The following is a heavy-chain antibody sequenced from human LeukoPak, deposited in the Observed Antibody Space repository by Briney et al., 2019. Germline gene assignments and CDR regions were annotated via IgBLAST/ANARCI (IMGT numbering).Heavy chain of an antibody. CDR1: GYSFTSYW. V-gene: IGHV5-51*01. Sequence: GESLKISCKGSGYSFTSYWIGWVRQMPGKGLEWMGIIYPGDSDTRYSPSFQGQVTISADKSINTAYLQWSSLKASDTAIYFCARQSYNTKSIDFWGQGNLVTVPS. J-gene: IGHJ4*02. D-gene: IGHD2-8*01. CDR3: ARQSYNTKSIDF. CDR2: IYPGDSDT.